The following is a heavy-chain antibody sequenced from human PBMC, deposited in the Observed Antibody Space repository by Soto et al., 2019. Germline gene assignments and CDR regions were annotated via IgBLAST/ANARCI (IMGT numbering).Heavy chain of an antibody. J-gene: IGHJ6*02. CDR1: GFTFSNAW. D-gene: IGHD4-17*01. CDR2: IKGEADGGTT. Sequence: PGGSLRLSCAASGFTFSNAWMSWVRQAPGKGLEWVGRIKGEADGGTTDYAAPVKGRITISRDHSKDTLYLHMNSLKTEDTAVYYCTTNFYSDHGMDVWGQGTTVTVSS. V-gene: IGHV3-15*01. CDR3: TTNFYSDHGMDV.